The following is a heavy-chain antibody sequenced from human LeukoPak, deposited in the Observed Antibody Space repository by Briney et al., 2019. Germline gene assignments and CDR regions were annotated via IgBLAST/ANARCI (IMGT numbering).Heavy chain of an antibody. CDR1: GFTFTSSV. D-gene: IGHD3-10*01. Sequence: ASVKVSCKASGFTFTSSVVQWVRRARGQRLEWIGWIVVGSGNTNYAQKFQERVTITRDMSTSTAYMELSSLRFEDTAVYYCAADRAGSYLRFVYWGQGTPVTVSS. CDR3: AADRAGSYLRFVY. CDR2: IVVGSGNT. V-gene: IGHV1-58*01. J-gene: IGHJ4*02.